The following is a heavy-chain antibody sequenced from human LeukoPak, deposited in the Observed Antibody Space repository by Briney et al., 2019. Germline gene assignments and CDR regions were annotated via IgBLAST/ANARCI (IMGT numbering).Heavy chain of an antibody. CDR1: GYTFTGYY. J-gene: IGHJ5*02. Sequence: ASVKVSCKASGYTFTGYYMHWVRQAPGQGLEWMGIINPSGGSTSYAQKFQGRVTMTRDTSTSTVYMELSSLRSEDTAVYYCAREPRSLYSSRGYWFDPWGQGTLVTVSS. CDR3: AREPRSLYSSRGYWFDP. CDR2: INPSGGST. V-gene: IGHV1-46*01. D-gene: IGHD6-13*01.